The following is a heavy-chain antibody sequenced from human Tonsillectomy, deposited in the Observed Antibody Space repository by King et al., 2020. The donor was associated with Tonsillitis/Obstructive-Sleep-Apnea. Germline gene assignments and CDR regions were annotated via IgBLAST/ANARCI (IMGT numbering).Heavy chain of an antibody. J-gene: IGHJ3*02. CDR2: ISYDGSNK. CDR3: ARASSGSYYWGLDI. V-gene: IGHV3-30*04. D-gene: IGHD1-26*01. CDR1: GFTFSSYA. Sequence: VQLVESGGGVVQPGRSLRLSCAASGFTFSSYAMHWVRQAPGKGLEWVAVISYDGSNKYYADSVKGRFTISRDNSKNTLYLQMNSLRAEDTAVYYCARASSGSYYWGLDIWGQGTMVTVSS.